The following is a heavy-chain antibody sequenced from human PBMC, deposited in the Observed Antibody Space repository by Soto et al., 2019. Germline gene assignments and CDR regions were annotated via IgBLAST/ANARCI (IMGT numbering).Heavy chain of an antibody. CDR1: GFTFSSYG. D-gene: IGHD3-3*01. V-gene: IGHV3-30*03. CDR3: AILRFLEWRDAFDI. Sequence: QVQLVESGGGVVQPGRSLRLSCAASGFTFSSYGMQWVRQAPGKGLEWVAVISYDGSNKYYADSVKGRFTISRDNSKNTLYLQMNSLRAEDTAVYYCAILRFLEWRDAFDIWGQGTMVTVSS. CDR2: ISYDGSNK. J-gene: IGHJ3*02.